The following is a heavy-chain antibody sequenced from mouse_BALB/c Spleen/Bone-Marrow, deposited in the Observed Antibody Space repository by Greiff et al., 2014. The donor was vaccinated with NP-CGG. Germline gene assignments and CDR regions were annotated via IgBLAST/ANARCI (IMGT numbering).Heavy chain of an antibody. V-gene: IGHV3-2*02. CDR2: ITSSGHT. CDR1: GYSITSAYA. Sequence: EVKLEESGPGRMKPSQSLSLTCTVTGYSITSAYAWNWIRQFPGDKLEWMGYITSSGHTSYNPSLKSRISITRDTSKNQFFLQLNSVTTEDTATYFCARSGNFFDYWGQGTTLTVSS. D-gene: IGHD3-1*01. J-gene: IGHJ2*01. CDR3: ARSGNFFDY.